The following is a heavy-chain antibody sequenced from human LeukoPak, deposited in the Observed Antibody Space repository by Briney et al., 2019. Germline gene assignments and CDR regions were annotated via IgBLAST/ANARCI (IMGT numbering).Heavy chain of an antibody. J-gene: IGHJ3*01. Sequence: PGGSLRLSCAASGFTFSSYAMHWVRQAPGKGLEWVSTITATTSSTSYADSVKGRFTISRDNSKRTLYLQMNSLRAEGTAMYYCAKDPNGDYVGAFDFWGQGTLVTVSS. CDR2: ITATTSST. CDR3: AKDPNGDYVGAFDF. D-gene: IGHD4-23*01. CDR1: GFTFSSYA. V-gene: IGHV3-23*01.